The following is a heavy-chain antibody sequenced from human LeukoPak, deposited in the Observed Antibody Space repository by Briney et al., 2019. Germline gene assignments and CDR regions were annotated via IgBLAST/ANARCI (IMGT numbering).Heavy chain of an antibody. CDR1: GFTFSSYS. J-gene: IGHJ4*02. D-gene: IGHD3-10*01. Sequence: GGSLRLSCAASGFTFSSYSVNWVRQAPGKGLEWVSPISSSSSYIYYADSVKGRFTISRDNAKNSLYLQMNSLRAEDTAVYYCARDDGSGLDYWGQGTLVTVSS. CDR2: ISSSSSYI. V-gene: IGHV3-21*01. CDR3: ARDDGSGLDY.